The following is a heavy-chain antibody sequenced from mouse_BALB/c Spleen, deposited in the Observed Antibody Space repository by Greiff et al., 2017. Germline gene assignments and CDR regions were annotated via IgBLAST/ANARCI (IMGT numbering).Heavy chain of an antibody. CDR3: ARGTGTDWYFDV. CDR2: INPSNGRT. D-gene: IGHD4-1*01. V-gene: IGHV1S81*02. Sequence: VQLQQPGAELVKPGASVKLSCKASGYTFTSYWMHWVKQRPGQGLEWIGEINPSNGRTNYNEKFKSKATLTVDKSSSTAYMQLSRLTSEDSAVYACARGTGTDWYFDVWGAGTTVTVSA. CDR1: GYTFTSYW. J-gene: IGHJ1*01.